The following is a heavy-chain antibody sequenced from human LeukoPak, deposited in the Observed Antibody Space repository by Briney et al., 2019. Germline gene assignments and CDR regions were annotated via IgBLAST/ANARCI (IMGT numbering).Heavy chain of an antibody. J-gene: IGHJ4*02. CDR2: ISSSSSTM. Sequence: GVSLRLSCAASGFTFNSYSMNWVRQAPGKGLECVSYISSSSSTMYYADSVKGRFTISRDNAKNSLYLQMNSLRDEDTAVYYCARAILPDGSGSCYFDYWGQGTVVTVSS. CDR3: ARAILPDGSGSCYFDY. D-gene: IGHD3-10*01. CDR1: GFTFNSYS. V-gene: IGHV3-48*02.